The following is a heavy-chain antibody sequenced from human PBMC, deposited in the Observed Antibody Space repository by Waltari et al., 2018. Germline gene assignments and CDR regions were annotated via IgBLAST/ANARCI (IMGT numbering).Heavy chain of an antibody. CDR3: TTGWINVGVYYYDSSGYYSPEHAFDI. V-gene: IGHV3-15*01. CDR1: GFTFSNAW. D-gene: IGHD3-22*01. Sequence: EVQLVESGGGLVKPGGSLRLSCAASGFTFSNAWMSWVRQAPGKGLEWVGRIKSKTDGGTTDYAAPVKGRFTISRDDSKNTLYLQMNSLKTEDTAVYYCTTGWINVGVYYYDSSGYYSPEHAFDIWGQGTMVTVSS. J-gene: IGHJ3*02. CDR2: IKSKTDGGTT.